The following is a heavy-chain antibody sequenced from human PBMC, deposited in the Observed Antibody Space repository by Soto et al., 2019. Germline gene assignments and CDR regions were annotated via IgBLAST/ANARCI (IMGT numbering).Heavy chain of an antibody. Sequence: LRLSCAASGFTFDDYAMYWVRQAPGKGLEWVSGISWNSGSIGYADSVKGRFTISRDNAKNSLYLQMNSLRAEDTALYYCAKDIRGDYYYGMDVWGQGTTVTVSS. CDR3: AKDIRGDYYYGMDV. J-gene: IGHJ6*02. D-gene: IGHD3-16*01. CDR2: ISWNSGSI. CDR1: GFTFDDYA. V-gene: IGHV3-9*01.